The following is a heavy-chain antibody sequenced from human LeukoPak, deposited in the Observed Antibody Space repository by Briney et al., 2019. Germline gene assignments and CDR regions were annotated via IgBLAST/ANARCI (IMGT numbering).Heavy chain of an antibody. Sequence: GGSLRLSCAASGFAFSNFAMSWVRQAPGKGLEWVSAMSGSGDGTYYADSVKGRFTVSRDNSKNTLYLQMNSLRAEDTAVYYCEKMMGQRLYDYCMDVWGKGTTVTVSS. V-gene: IGHV3-23*01. D-gene: IGHD3-16*01. CDR3: EKMMGQRLYDYCMDV. CDR2: MSGSGDGT. J-gene: IGHJ6*03. CDR1: GFAFSNFA.